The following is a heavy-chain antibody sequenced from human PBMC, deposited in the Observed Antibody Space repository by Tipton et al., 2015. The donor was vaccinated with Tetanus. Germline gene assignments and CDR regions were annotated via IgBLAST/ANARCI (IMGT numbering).Heavy chain of an antibody. V-gene: IGHV5-10-1*01. CDR3: ARHLPNWKDDH. CDR2: IDPGGSYV. CDR1: GYRFTTYW. D-gene: IGHD1-20*01. J-gene: IGHJ5*02. Sequence: QLVQSGAEVKKSGEPVRISCKGSGYRFTTYWITWVRQMPGQGLEWMGTIDPGGSYVNYSPSFQGLVTISTDQSISTAYLQWSGLKASDTAMYFCARHLPNWKDDHWGQGTLVTVSS.